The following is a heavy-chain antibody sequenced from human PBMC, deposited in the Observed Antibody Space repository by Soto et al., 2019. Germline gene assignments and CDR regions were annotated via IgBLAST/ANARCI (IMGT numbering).Heavy chain of an antibody. D-gene: IGHD6-13*01. V-gene: IGHV4-30-2*01. Sequence: SETLSLTCAVSGGSISSGGYSWSWIRQPPGKSLEWIGYIYHSGSTSYNPSLKSRVTISVDRSKNQFSLKLSSVTAADTAVYYCARGYSSIVYGMDVWGQGTTVTVSS. CDR2: IYHSGST. CDR3: ARGYSSIVYGMDV. CDR1: GGSISSGGYS. J-gene: IGHJ6*02.